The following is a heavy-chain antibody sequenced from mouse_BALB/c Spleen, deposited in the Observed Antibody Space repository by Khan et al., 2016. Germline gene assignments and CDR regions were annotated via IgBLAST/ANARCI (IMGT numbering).Heavy chain of an antibody. CDR1: GFTFNTYA. D-gene: IGHD2-14*01. J-gene: IGHJ1*01. CDR3: LRENYRYDWYFDV. Sequence: EVQLVESGGGLVQPKGSLKLSCAASGFTFNTYAMHWVCQAPGKGLEWVAHIRSKSDNYATYYADSVNDRFTISRDDSQNMLYLQMNNLKTEDTAMYYCLRENYRYDWYFDVWGAGTTVTVSS. V-gene: IGHV10-3*03. CDR2: IRSKSDNYAT.